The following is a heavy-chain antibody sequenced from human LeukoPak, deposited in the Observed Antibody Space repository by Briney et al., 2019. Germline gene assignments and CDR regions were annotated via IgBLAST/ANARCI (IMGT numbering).Heavy chain of an antibody. Sequence: SETLPLTCAVYGGSFSGYYWSWIRQPPGKGLEWIGEINHSGSTNYNPSLKSRVTISVDTSKNQFSLKLSSVTAADTAVYYCASVPATVSTAGGYWGQGTLVTVSS. V-gene: IGHV4-34*01. D-gene: IGHD2-2*01. CDR2: INHSGST. J-gene: IGHJ4*02. CDR3: ASVPATVSTAGGY. CDR1: GGSFSGYY.